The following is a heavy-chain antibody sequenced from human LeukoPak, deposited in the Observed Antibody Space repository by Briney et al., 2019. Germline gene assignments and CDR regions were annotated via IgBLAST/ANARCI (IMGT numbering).Heavy chain of an antibody. CDR1: GGTSSSYA. CDR2: IIPMYGTS. V-gene: IGHV1-69*05. D-gene: IGHD6-19*01. Sequence: GSSVKVSCKASGGTSSSYAISWVRQAPGQGPEWMGGIIPMYGTSNYAQKFQGRVTITTDDSTSTAFMELSSLRSEDTVVYYCARGRSSSGRTPTYFDYWGQGSLVTVSS. J-gene: IGHJ4*02. CDR3: ARGRSSSGRTPTYFDY.